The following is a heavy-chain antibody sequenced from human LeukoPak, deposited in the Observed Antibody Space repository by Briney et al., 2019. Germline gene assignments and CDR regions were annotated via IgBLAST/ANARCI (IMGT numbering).Heavy chain of an antibody. CDR2: ISSSSSYI. CDR1: GFAFSSYS. CDR3: AIIGITMVRGGN. V-gene: IGHV3-21*01. Sequence: GGSLRLSCAASGFAFSSYSMNWVRQAPGKGLEWVSSISSSSSYIYYADSVKGRFTISRDNAKNSLYLQMNSLRAEDTAVYYCAIIGITMVRGGNWGQGTLVTVSS. J-gene: IGHJ4*02. D-gene: IGHD3-10*01.